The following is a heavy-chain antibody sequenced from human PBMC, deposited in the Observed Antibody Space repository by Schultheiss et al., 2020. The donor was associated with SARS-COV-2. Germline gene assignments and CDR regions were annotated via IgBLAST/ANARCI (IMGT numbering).Heavy chain of an antibody. Sequence: GGSLRLSCAASGFTFSSYAMHWVRQAPGKGLEWVAVISYDGSNKYYADSVKGRFTISRDNSKNTLYLQMNSLRAEDTAVYYCTTVLWYDSSGYPLYFDYWGQGTLVTVSS. CDR1: GFTFSSYA. CDR3: TTVLWYDSSGYPLYFDY. D-gene: IGHD3-22*01. J-gene: IGHJ4*02. CDR2: ISYDGSNK. V-gene: IGHV3-30-3*01.